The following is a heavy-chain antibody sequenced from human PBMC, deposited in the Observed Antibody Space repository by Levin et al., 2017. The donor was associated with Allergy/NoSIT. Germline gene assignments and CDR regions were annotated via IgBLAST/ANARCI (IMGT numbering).Heavy chain of an antibody. CDR2: IKQDGSVK. CDR1: GFTFSSDW. CDR3: ARDPDGIDGVSFDY. D-gene: IGHD3-10*01. Sequence: GESLKISCAASGFTFSSDWMNWVRQAPGKELEWVANIKQDGSVKYYVDSVKGRFTISRDNAKNSLYLQMNSLRAEDTAVYYCARDPDGIDGVSFDYWGQGTLVTVS. V-gene: IGHV3-7*01. J-gene: IGHJ4*02.